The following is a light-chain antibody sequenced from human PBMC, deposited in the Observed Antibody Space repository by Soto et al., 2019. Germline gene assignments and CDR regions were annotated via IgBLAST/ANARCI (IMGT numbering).Light chain of an antibody. V-gene: IGKV4-1*01. CDR2: RAS. Sequence: DIVMTQSPDSLAVSLGERATINCKSSQSIFYSSNNKNSVAWYQQKAGQRPKLLIYRASIRESGVPDRFSGSGSGTDFTLTISSLQAEDVAVYYCQQYYTGIAFGQGTRLEIK. CDR3: QQYYTGIA. J-gene: IGKJ5*01. CDR1: QSIFYSSNNKNS.